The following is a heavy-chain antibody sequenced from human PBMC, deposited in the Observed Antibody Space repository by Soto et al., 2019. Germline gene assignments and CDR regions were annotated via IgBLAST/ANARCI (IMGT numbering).Heavy chain of an antibody. CDR1: GFTVSSNY. CDR3: ASYGAVAGYGGWFDP. Sequence: EVQLVESGGGLVQPEGSLRLSCAASGFTVSSNYMSWVRQAPGKGLEWVSVIYSGGSTYYADSVKGRFTISRDNSKNTLYLQMNSLRAEDTAVYYCASYGAVAGYGGWFDPWGQGTLVTVSS. CDR2: IYSGGST. V-gene: IGHV3-66*01. J-gene: IGHJ5*02. D-gene: IGHD6-19*01.